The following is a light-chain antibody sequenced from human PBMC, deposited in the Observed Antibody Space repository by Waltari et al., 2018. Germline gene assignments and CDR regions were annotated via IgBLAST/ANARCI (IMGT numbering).Light chain of an antibody. CDR3: QQYDISAPT. CDR2: GAS. CDR1: QTVRTTY. V-gene: IGKV3-20*01. J-gene: IGKJ4*01. Sequence: DTALTQSLGTLSFSPGERATLSCRASQTVRTTYLAWYQQKPGQAPTLLIYGASSRATGIPDRFSGSGSGTDFTLTISSLEPEDFAVYYCQQYDISAPTFGGGTKVEIK.